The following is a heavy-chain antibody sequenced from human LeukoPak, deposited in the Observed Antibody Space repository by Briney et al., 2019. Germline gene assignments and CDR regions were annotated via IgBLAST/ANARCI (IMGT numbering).Heavy chain of an antibody. CDR3: ARYIAVAGKDFDY. J-gene: IGHJ4*02. D-gene: IGHD6-19*01. Sequence: ASVKVSCKASGYTFTSYYMHWVRQAPGQGLEWMGIINPSGGSTSYAQKFQGRVTMTTDTSTSTAYMELRSLRSDDTAVYYCARYIAVAGKDFDYWGQGTLVTVSS. V-gene: IGHV1-46*01. CDR2: INPSGGST. CDR1: GYTFTSYY.